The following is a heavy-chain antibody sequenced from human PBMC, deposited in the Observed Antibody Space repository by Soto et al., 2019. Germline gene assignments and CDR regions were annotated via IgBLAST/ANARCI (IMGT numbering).Heavy chain of an antibody. Sequence: SETLSLTCPVSGGSISSSSYYWGWIRQPPGKGLEWIGSIYYSGSTYYNPSLKSRVTISVDTSKNQFSLKLSSVTAADTAVYYCARRGYCSGGSCYAFDYWGQGTLVTVSS. CDR1: GGSISSSSYY. D-gene: IGHD2-15*01. CDR3: ARRGYCSGGSCYAFDY. V-gene: IGHV4-39*01. CDR2: IYYSGST. J-gene: IGHJ4*02.